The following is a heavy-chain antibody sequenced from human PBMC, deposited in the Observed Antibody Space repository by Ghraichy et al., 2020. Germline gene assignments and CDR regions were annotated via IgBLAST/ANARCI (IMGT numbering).Heavy chain of an antibody. CDR1: GFTFDDYA. D-gene: IGHD2-15*01. Sequence: SLNISCAASGFTFDDYAMHWVRQAPGKGLEWVSGISWNSGSIGYADSVKGRFTISRDNAKNSLYLQMNSLRAEDTALYYCAGALPRYCSGGSCYSFDYWGQGTLVTVSS. CDR2: ISWNSGSI. CDR3: AGALPRYCSGGSCYSFDY. J-gene: IGHJ4*02. V-gene: IGHV3-9*01.